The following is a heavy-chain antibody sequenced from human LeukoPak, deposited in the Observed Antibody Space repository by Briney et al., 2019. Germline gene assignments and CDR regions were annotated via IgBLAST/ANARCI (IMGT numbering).Heavy chain of an antibody. V-gene: IGHV3-74*01. CDR3: VRGSPGYSSSWHAY. Sequence: GGSLSLSWAVSGLMLSSTWMHWVRPAPGRGVVWVSRINSDATSTSYADSVRGRFTISRDDAKNTMYLQMNSLRAEDTAMYYCVRGSPGYSSSWHAYWGQGTLVTVSS. J-gene: IGHJ4*02. CDR2: INSDATST. CDR1: GLMLSSTW. D-gene: IGHD6-13*01.